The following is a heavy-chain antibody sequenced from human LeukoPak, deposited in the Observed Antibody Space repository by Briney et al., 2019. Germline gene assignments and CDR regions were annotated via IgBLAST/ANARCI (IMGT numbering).Heavy chain of an antibody. V-gene: IGHV1-2*02. Sequence: GASVTVSCMASGYTFTGYYMHWVRQAPGQGLEWMGWINPNSGGTNYAQKFQGRVTMTRDTSISTAYMELSRLRSDDTAVYYCARDLRTGEQLAGGWFDPWGQGTRVTVSS. CDR1: GYTFTGYY. D-gene: IGHD6-6*01. J-gene: IGHJ5*01. CDR3: ARDLRTGEQLAGGWFDP. CDR2: INPNSGGT.